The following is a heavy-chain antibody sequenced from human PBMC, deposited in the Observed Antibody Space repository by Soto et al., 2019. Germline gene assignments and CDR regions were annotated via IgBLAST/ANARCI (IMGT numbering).Heavy chain of an antibody. CDR1: GYTLTELS. D-gene: IGHD3-16*01. J-gene: IGHJ4*02. Sequence: ASVKVSCKVSGYTLTELSMHWVRQAPGKGLEWMGGFDPEDGETIYAQKFQGRVTMTEDKSTDKAYMELSSLESEDTAVYYCATDLAPHLPITFGGASSGDDYWGQGTLVTVSS. CDR2: FDPEDGET. V-gene: IGHV1-24*01. CDR3: ATDLAPHLPITFGGASSGDDY.